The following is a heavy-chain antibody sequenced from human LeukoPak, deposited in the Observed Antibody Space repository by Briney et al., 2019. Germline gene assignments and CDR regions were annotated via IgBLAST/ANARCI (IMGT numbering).Heavy chain of an antibody. CDR2: INSDGSTT. CDR1: GFTFSSYW. V-gene: IGHV3-74*01. J-gene: IGHJ5*02. CDR3: ARAGYYYDSKRKFDP. Sequence: GGSLRLSCAASGFTFSSYWMHWVRQAPGKGLVWVSRINSDGSTTTYADSVKGRFTISRDNAKNTLYLQMNSLRAEDTAVYYCARAGYYYDSKRKFDPWGQGTLVTVSS. D-gene: IGHD3-22*01.